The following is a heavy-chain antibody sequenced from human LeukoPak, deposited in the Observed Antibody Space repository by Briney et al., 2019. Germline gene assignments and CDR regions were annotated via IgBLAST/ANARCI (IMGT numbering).Heavy chain of an antibody. J-gene: IGHJ4*02. D-gene: IGHD3-22*01. CDR1: GFTFSRYW. Sequence: EGSLRLSCAASGFTFSRYWMHWVRQAPGKGLEWVSYISSSGSYIYYADSVKGRFTISRDNAKNSLYLQMNSLRAEDTAVYYCARDDVGSGYYYWGQGTLVTVSS. CDR2: ISSSGSYI. CDR3: ARDDVGSGYYY. V-gene: IGHV3-21*01.